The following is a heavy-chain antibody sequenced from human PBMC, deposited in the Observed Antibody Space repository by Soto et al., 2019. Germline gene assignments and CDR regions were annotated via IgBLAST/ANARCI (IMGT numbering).Heavy chain of an antibody. D-gene: IGHD6-13*01. CDR3: AKKGKTAPGPHYFDY. Sequence: GGSLRLSCAASGFTFSSYAMTWVRQAPGKGLEWVSAITGSGGSTYYADSVKGRFTISRANSKNTLYLQVNSLRAEDTAVYFCAKKGKTAPGPHYFDYWGQGILVTVSS. J-gene: IGHJ4*02. CDR2: ITGSGGST. CDR1: GFTFSSYA. V-gene: IGHV3-23*01.